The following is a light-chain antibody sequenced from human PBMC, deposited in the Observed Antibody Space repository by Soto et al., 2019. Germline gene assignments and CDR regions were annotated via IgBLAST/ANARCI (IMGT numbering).Light chain of an antibody. V-gene: IGKV3-11*01. CDR1: QSVSSY. CDR2: DAS. Sequence: EFVLTQSPATLSLSPGKSATLSCRASQSVSSYVAWYQQKPGQAPRLVIYDASSRATGVPPRFSGSGSGTDFTLTLSSLEPKDFAVYYCQQRNTFGQGTRLEI. J-gene: IGKJ5*01. CDR3: QQRNT.